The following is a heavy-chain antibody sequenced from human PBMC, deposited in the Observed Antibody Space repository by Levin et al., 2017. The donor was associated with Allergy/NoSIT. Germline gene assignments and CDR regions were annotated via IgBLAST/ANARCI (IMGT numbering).Heavy chain of an antibody. CDR2: IGTAGDT. V-gene: IGHV3-13*04. D-gene: IGHD3-10*01. CDR1: GFTFSSYD. Sequence: GASVKVSCAASGFTFSSYDMHWVRQATGKGLEWVSAIGTAGDTYYPGSVKGRFTISRENAKNSLYLQMNSLRAGDTAVYYCARGGGVRGVTPYDAFDIWGQGTMVTVSS. J-gene: IGHJ3*02. CDR3: ARGGGVRGVTPYDAFDI.